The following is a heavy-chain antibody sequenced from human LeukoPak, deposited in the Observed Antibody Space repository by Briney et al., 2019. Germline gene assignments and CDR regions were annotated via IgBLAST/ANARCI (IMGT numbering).Heavy chain of an antibody. CDR3: ARVRGGLPDAFDI. D-gene: IGHD5-12*01. CDR2: IYSGGST. Sequence: PGGSLRLSCAASGFTVSSNYMSWVRQAPGKGLEWVSVIYSGGSTYYADSVKGRFTISRDNSKNTLYLQMNSLRAEDTAVYYCARVRGGLPDAFDIWGQGTMVTVSS. CDR1: GFTVSSNY. J-gene: IGHJ3*02. V-gene: IGHV3-53*01.